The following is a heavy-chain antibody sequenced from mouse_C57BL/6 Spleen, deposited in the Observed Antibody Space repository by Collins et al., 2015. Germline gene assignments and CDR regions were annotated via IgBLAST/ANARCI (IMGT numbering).Heavy chain of an antibody. J-gene: IGHJ1*03. D-gene: IGHD1-1*01. CDR2: IYPGSGNT. Sequence: QVQLKQSGAELVRPGASVKLSCKASGYTFTDYYINWVKQRPGQGLEWIARIYPGSGNTYYNEKFKGKATLTAEKSSSTAYMQLSSLTSEDSVVYFCARSYYYGGYFDVWGTGTTGHRLL. V-gene: IGHV1-76*01. CDR1: GYTFTDYY. CDR3: ARSYYYGGYFDV.